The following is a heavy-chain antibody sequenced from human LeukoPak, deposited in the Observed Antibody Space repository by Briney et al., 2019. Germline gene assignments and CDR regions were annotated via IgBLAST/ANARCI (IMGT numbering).Heavy chain of an antibody. CDR2: IYAGGST. J-gene: IGHJ5*02. V-gene: IGHV3-53*01. CDR3: ARSSSYTRFLFDP. Sequence: GGSLRLSCTASGFTFSSYTMSWVRQAPGKGLEWVSAIYAGGSTYYADSLKGRFTISRDNSNNTLYLQMNSLRAEDTAVYYCARSSSYTRFLFDPWGQGTLVTVSS. CDR1: GFTFSSYT. D-gene: IGHD3-16*02.